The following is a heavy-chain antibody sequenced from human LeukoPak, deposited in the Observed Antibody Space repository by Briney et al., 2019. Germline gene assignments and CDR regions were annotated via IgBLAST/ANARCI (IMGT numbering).Heavy chain of an antibody. CDR2: ISGSGGST. Sequence: GGSLRLTCAASGFTFSTYVMSWVRQAPGKGLEWVSAISGSGGSTYYADSVKGRFTISRDNSKNTLYLQMNSLGADDTAVYYCAKGNWRYFDYWGQGTLVTVSS. D-gene: IGHD1-1*01. CDR1: GFTFSTYV. CDR3: AKGNWRYFDY. V-gene: IGHV3-23*01. J-gene: IGHJ4*02.